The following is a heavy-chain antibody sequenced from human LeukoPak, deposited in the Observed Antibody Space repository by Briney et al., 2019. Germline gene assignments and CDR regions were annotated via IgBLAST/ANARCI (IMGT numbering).Heavy chain of an antibody. CDR1: GFTFSSYS. J-gene: IGHJ4*02. V-gene: IGHV3-21*01. Sequence: GGSLRLPCAASGFTFSSYSMNWVRQAPGKGLEWVSFISSSRSYIYYADSVKGRFTISSDNAKNSLYLQMNSLRAEDTAVYYCARFIAAPYYFDYWGRGTLVTVSS. CDR3: ARFIAAPYYFDY. CDR2: ISSSRSYI. D-gene: IGHD6-13*01.